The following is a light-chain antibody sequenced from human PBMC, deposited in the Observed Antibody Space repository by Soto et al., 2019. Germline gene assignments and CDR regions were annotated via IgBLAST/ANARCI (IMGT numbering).Light chain of an antibody. V-gene: IGKV3-11*01. CDR3: QQRSNWPST. Sequence: EIVLTQSPVTLSLSPGERATLSCRASQRGSTYLAWYQQKPGRDPRLLIYAAFSRATGIPARFSGSGSGTDLTLTISSLEPEDFAVYYCQQRSNWPSTFGGGTKVEI. CDR1: QRGSTY. J-gene: IGKJ4*01. CDR2: AAF.